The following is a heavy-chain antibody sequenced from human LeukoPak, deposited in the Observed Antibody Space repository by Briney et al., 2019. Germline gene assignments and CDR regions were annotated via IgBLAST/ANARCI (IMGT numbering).Heavy chain of an antibody. CDR2: ISSYNGNT. D-gene: IGHD1-1*01. Sequence: ASVTVSCKSSGYTSSSYGISWMRQAPGQGLEWMGWISSYNGNTNYAQKFQARVSMTTDTSTSTAYMELRSLRSDDTAVYYCARDVPGSIGTTARFDPWGQGTLVTVSS. V-gene: IGHV1-18*01. CDR1: GYTSSSYG. CDR3: ARDVPGSIGTTARFDP. J-gene: IGHJ5*02.